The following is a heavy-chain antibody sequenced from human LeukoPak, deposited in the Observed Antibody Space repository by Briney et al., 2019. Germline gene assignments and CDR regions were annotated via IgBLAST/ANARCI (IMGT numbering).Heavy chain of an antibody. J-gene: IGHJ4*02. CDR2: INHSGST. D-gene: IGHD3-22*01. Sequence: HPSETLSLTCAVYGRSFSGYYWSWIRQPPGKGLEWIGEINHSGSTNYNPSLKSRVTISVDTSKNQFSLKLSSVTAADTAVYYCARGSYYYDSSGYPNNFDYWGQGTLVTVSS. CDR3: ARGSYYYDSSGYPNNFDY. CDR1: GRSFSGYY. V-gene: IGHV4-34*01.